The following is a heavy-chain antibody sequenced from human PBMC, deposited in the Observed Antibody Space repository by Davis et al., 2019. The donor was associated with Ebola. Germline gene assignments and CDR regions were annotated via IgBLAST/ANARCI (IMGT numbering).Heavy chain of an antibody. J-gene: IGHJ6*02. CDR1: GGSISSSSYY. Sequence: MPSETLSLTCTVSGGSISSSSYYWGWIRQPPGKGLEWIGEINHSGSTNYNPSLKSRVTISVDTSKNQFSLKLSSVTAADTAVYYCARDHARGDNIVVVPAAIGGMDVWGQGTTVTVSS. CDR3: ARDHARGDNIVVVPAAIGGMDV. D-gene: IGHD2-2*01. V-gene: IGHV4-39*07. CDR2: INHSGST.